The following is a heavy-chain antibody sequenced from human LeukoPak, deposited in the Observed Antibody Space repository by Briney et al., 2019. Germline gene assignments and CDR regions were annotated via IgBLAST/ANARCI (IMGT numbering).Heavy chain of an antibody. J-gene: IGHJ4*02. V-gene: IGHV3-21*01. CDR1: GFTFSSYS. CDR2: ISSSSSYI. Sequence: PGGSLRLSCAAPGFTFSSYSMNWVRRAPGKGLEWVSSISSSSSYIYYADSVKGRFTISRDNAKNSLYLQMNSLRAEDTAVYYCAMGYDILTGPLNFDYWGQGTLVTVSS. D-gene: IGHD3-9*01. CDR3: AMGYDILTGPLNFDY.